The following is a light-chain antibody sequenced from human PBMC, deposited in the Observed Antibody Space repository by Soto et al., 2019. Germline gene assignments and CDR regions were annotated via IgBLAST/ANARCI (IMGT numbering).Light chain of an antibody. CDR3: QQRSNWPLLT. CDR2: DAS. V-gene: IGKV3-11*01. J-gene: IGKJ4*01. CDR1: QSVSSY. Sequence: EIVLTQSPATLSLSPGERATLSCRASQSVSSYFAWYQQKPGQAPRLLIYDASNRATGIPARFSGSGSGTDFPLTISSLEPEDFAVYYCQQRSNWPLLTFGGGTKVEIK.